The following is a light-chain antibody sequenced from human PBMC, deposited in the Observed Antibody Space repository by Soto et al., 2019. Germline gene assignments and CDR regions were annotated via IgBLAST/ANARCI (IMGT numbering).Light chain of an antibody. CDR3: QQYRNLSWT. CDR1: QSVSAW. V-gene: IGKV1-5*01. Sequence: DIQMTRSRSILSASIVDIATITWRASQSVSAWLAWYQQKPGKAPKFLIYDASSLESGVPSRFSGSGSGTEFTLTINSLQPDDFATYYCQQYRNLSWTFGQGTKVDI. CDR2: DAS. J-gene: IGKJ1*01.